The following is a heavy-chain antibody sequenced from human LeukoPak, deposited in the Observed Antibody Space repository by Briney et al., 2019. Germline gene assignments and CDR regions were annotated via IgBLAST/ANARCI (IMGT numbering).Heavy chain of an antibody. CDR1: GFTFRRYT. CDR3: ASSRPIDY. CDR2: ITSTSSYI. D-gene: IGHD6-13*01. V-gene: IGHV3-21*01. Sequence: GGSLRLSCAASGFTFRRYTMNWVRQAPGKGLEWISSITSTSSYIYYADSVKGRFTISRDNAKSSLYLQMNSLRAEDTAVYYCASSRPIDYWGQGTLVTVSS. J-gene: IGHJ4*02.